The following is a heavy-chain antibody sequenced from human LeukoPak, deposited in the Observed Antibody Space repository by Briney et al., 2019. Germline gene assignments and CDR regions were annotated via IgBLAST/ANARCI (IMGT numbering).Heavy chain of an antibody. Sequence: SETLSLTCAVSGGSFSGYYWSWIRQSPGKGLEWIGEINHSGSTIYNPSLKSRVTISVDTSKNQLSLKLSSVTAADTAVYYCARGPRWVAAQSHYYGMDVWGQGTTVTVSS. CDR3: ARGPRWVAAQSHYYGMDV. V-gene: IGHV4-34*01. CDR1: GGSFSGYY. D-gene: IGHD6-6*01. CDR2: INHSGST. J-gene: IGHJ6*02.